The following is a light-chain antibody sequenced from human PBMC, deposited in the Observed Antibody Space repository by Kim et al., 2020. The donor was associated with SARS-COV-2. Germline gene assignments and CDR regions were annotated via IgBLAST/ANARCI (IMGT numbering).Light chain of an antibody. J-gene: IGKJ1*01. CDR3: QQYKSASA. CDR1: HSIDIW. Sequence: SASVGSRVTITCRASHSIDIWLAWYQQKPGKVPKLLIYKASTLESGVPSRFSGSGSGTEFTLTISSLQPDDFATYYCQQYKSASAFGQGTKVDIK. V-gene: IGKV1-5*03. CDR2: KAS.